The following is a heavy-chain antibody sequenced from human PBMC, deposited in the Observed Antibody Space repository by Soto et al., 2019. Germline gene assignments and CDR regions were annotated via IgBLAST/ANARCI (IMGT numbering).Heavy chain of an antibody. J-gene: IGHJ3*02. CDR2: IYSGGST. D-gene: IGHD3-10*01. Sequence: GGSLRLSCAASGFTVSSNYMSWVRQAPGKGLEWVSLIYSGGSTYYADSVKGRFTISRDNSKNTLYLQMNSLRAEDTAVYYCAKEIMGTMVRGVHDAFDIWGQGTMVTVSS. CDR1: GFTVSSNY. V-gene: IGHV3-66*01. CDR3: AKEIMGTMVRGVHDAFDI.